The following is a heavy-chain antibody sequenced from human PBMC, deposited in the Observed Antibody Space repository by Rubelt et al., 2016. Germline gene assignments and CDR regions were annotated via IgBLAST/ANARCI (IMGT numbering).Heavy chain of an antibody. CDR2: INPSGGST. J-gene: IGHJ4*02. CDR1: GYTFTSYY. D-gene: IGHD3-22*01. V-gene: IGHV1-46*01. CDR3: ARANSGSGYFGIDY. Sequence: QVQLVQSGAEVKKPGASVKVSCKASGYTFTSYYMHWVRQAPGQGLEWMGIINPSGGSTGYAQKFQGRITMTRDTSTGTVHMELSSLRSEDTAVYYCARANSGSGYFGIDYWGQGTLVTVSS.